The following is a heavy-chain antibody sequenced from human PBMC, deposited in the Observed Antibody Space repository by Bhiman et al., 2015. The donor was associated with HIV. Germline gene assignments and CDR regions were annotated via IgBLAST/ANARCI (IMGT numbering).Heavy chain of an antibody. CDR3: ARDATVTQMVRGVPRWFDP. D-gene: IGHD3-10*01. Sequence: EVLLVESGGGLVKPGGSLRLSCAVSGFTFSTYSMIWVRQAPGKGLEWVSSISSSSSYIYYADSVKGRFTISRDNAKKSLYLQMNSLRAEDTAVYYCARDATVTQMVRGVPRWFDPWGQGTLVTVSS. J-gene: IGHJ5*02. CDR1: GFTFSTYS. CDR2: ISSSSSYI. V-gene: IGHV3-21*03.